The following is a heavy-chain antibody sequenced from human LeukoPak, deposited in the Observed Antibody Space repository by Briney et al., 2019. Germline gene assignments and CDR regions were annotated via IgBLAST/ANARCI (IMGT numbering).Heavy chain of an antibody. Sequence: SVKVSCKASGGTFSSYAISWVRQAPGQGLEWMGGIIHIFGTANYAQKFQGRVTITTDESTSTAYMELSSLRSEDTAVYYCARALSISLSDAFDIWGQGTMVTVSS. J-gene: IGHJ3*02. V-gene: IGHV1-69*05. CDR3: ARALSISLSDAFDI. CDR2: IIHIFGTA. CDR1: GGTFSSYA. D-gene: IGHD3-3*01.